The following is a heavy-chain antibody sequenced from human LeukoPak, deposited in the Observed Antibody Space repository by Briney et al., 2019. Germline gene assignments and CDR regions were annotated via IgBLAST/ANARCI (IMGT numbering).Heavy chain of an antibody. V-gene: IGHV4-39*07. CDR3: ARVAYSGFHFDY. Sequence: SETLSLTCTVSGDSISSSNYYWGWIRQPPGKGLEWIGNFYYSGSPYYNPSLKSRVTISVDTSKNQFSLKLSSVTAADTAVYYCARVAYSGFHFDYWGQGTLVTVSS. D-gene: IGHD5-12*01. J-gene: IGHJ4*02. CDR2: FYYSGSP. CDR1: GDSISSSNYY.